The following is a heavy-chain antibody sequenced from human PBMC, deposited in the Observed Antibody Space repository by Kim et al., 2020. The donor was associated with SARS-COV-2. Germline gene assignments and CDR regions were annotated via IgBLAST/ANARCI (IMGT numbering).Heavy chain of an antibody. V-gene: IGHV3-9*02. J-gene: IGHJ6*02. CDR3: IKDLTPGGADV. CDR2: IILSRGDK. Sequence: GGSLRLSCADSALPSDNYGMHWVRQTPGKGLEWVSGIILSRGDKGYADSVKGRFTISKDNAKNFLYLEMKSLRPEDPALYYCIKDLTPGGADVWGQGTTVP. D-gene: IGHD4-17*01. CDR1: ALPSDNYG.